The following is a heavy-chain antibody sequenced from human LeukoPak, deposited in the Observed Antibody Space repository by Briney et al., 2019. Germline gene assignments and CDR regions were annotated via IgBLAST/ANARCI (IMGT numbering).Heavy chain of an antibody. D-gene: IGHD5-12*01. Sequence: GGSLRLSCAASGFTFDNYNMNWVRQAPGKGLEWVSSISSISSHIYYVDSVKGRFNISRDNAKNSVYLQMNSLRVEDTALYYCARASSAYDSALNYYYGMDVWGKGTTVTVSS. CDR2: ISSISSHI. V-gene: IGHV3-21*06. J-gene: IGHJ6*04. CDR3: ARASSAYDSALNYYYGMDV. CDR1: GFTFDNYN.